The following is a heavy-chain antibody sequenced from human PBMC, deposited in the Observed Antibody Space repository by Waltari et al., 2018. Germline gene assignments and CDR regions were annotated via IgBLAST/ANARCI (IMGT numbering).Heavy chain of an antibody. D-gene: IGHD3-10*01. J-gene: IGHJ5*02. CDR3: ASNSGSYFRRWWFDP. Sequence: QVQLQQWGAGLLKPSETLSLTCAVYGGSFSGSYWSWIRPPPGKGLEWIGEINHSGSTNYNPSLKSRVTISVDTSKNQFSLKLSSVTAADTAVYYCASNSGSYFRRWWFDPWGQGTLVTVSS. CDR2: INHSGST. CDR1: GGSFSGSY. V-gene: IGHV4-34*01.